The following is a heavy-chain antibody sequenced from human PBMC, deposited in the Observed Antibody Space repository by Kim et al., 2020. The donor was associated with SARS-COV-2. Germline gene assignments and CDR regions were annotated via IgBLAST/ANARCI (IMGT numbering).Heavy chain of an antibody. CDR2: INHSGST. V-gene: IGHV4-34*01. D-gene: IGHD3-10*01. CDR1: GGSFSGYY. Sequence: SETLSLTCAVYGGSFSGYYWSWIRQPPGKGLEWIGEINHSGSTNYNPSLKSRVTISVDTSKNQFSLKLSSVTAADTAVYYCARVIMVRGVMDVWGQGTTV. J-gene: IGHJ6*02. CDR3: ARVIMVRGVMDV.